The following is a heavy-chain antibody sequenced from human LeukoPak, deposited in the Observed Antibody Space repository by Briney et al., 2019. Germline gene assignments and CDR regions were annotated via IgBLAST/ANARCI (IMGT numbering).Heavy chain of an antibody. D-gene: IGHD2-2*01. J-gene: IGHJ4*02. CDR2: IYYSGST. Sequence: PSETLSLTCTVSGGSISSGDYYWSWIRQPPGKGLEWIGYIYYSGSTYYNPSLKSRVTISVDTSKNQSSLKLSSVTAADTAVYYCARDHCSSTSCYEGGFDYWGQGTLATVSS. CDR1: GGSISSGDYY. CDR3: ARDHCSSTSCYEGGFDY. V-gene: IGHV4-30-4*08.